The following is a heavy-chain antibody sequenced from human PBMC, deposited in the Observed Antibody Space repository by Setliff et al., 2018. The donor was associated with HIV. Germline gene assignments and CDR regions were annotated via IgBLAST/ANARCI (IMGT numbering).Heavy chain of an antibody. V-gene: IGHV1-69*05. CDR3: ARGTYFDY. CDR2: IIPVSGTG. Sequence: SVKVSCKSSGASLNNFAITWVRQAPGHGLEWVGGIIPVSGTGNYAQKFQGRVTVTTDESTSTAHMELSNLRSEDTAVYYCARGTYFDYWGQGTLVTVSS. CDR1: GASLNNFA. J-gene: IGHJ4*02.